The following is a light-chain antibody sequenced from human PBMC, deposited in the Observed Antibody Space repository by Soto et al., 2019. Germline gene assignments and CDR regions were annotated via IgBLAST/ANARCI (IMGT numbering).Light chain of an antibody. CDR2: DAS. J-gene: IGKJ1*01. Sequence: EIVLTQSPATLSLSPGERATLSCGASQSVSSRYLSWYQQKPGLAPRLLIYDASSRATSIPDRFSVSGSGTDSNITNSRLEPEEFGVYYCQQYGSSPVTFGQETKVEI. V-gene: IGKV3D-20*01. CDR1: QSVSSRY. CDR3: QQYGSSPVT.